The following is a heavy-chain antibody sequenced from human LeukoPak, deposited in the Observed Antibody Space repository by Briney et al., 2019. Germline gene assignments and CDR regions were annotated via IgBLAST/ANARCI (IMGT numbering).Heavy chain of an antibody. V-gene: IGHV3-30*18. CDR3: AKDSSLRAADY. CDR1: GFTFSNYG. J-gene: IGHJ4*02. Sequence: GRSLRLSCAASGFTFSNYGMHWVRQAPGKGLEWVAVISYDGGNKYYADSVKGRFTISRDNSKNTLYLQMNSLRAEDTAVYYCAKDSSLRAADYWGQGTLVTVST. CDR2: ISYDGGNK. D-gene: IGHD4-17*01.